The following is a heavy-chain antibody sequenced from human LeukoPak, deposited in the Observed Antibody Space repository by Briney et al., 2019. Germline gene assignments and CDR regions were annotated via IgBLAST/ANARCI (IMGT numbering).Heavy chain of an antibody. CDR3: ARWDDSSGYYPYYFDY. D-gene: IGHD3-22*01. CDR2: ISSSSKTI. J-gene: IGHJ4*02. Sequence: PGGSLRLSCAASGFTFSSYSMNWVRQAPGKGLEWVSYISSSSKTIYYADSVKGRFTISRDNAKKSLYLQMNSLRAEDTAVYYCARWDDSSGYYPYYFDYWGQGTLVTVSS. CDR1: GFTFSSYS. V-gene: IGHV3-48*04.